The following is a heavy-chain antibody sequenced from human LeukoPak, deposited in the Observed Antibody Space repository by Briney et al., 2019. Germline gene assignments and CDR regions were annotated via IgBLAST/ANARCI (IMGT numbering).Heavy chain of an antibody. V-gene: IGHV4-61*02. CDR3: ARDSPPAHCSGGSCYFDY. CDR1: GGSISSNSYY. J-gene: IGHJ4*02. D-gene: IGHD2-15*01. CDR2: IYTSGST. Sequence: PSETLSLTCTVSGGSISSNSYYWSWILQPAGKGLEWIGRIYTSGSTHYNPSLKSRVTISKDTSKNEFSLKLSSVTAADTAVCYCARDSPPAHCSGGSCYFDYWGQGTLVTVSS.